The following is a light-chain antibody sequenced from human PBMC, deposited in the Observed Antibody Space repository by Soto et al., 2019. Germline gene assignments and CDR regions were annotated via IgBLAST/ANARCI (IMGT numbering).Light chain of an antibody. V-gene: IGLV3-21*02. CDR2: DDD. Sequence: SYELTQPPSVSVAPGQTARITCGGNNIWSKSVHWYQQKPGQAPILVIYDDDDRPSGIPGRFSGSNSGSAATLTISRVEAGDEADYYCQVWDSDTDHVVFGGGTKVTV. CDR3: QVWDSDTDHVV. CDR1: NIWSKS. J-gene: IGLJ2*01.